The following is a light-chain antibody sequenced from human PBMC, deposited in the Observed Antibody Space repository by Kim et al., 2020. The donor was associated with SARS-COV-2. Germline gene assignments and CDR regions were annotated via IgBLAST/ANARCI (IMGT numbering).Light chain of an antibody. CDR2: WAS. Sequence: DIVMTQSPDSLAVSLGERATINCKSSQSVLYSSNNKNYLAWYQQKPGQPPKLLIYWASTRESGVPDRFSGSGSGTDFTLTISSLQAEDVAVYYCQQYDSTPPYNFGQGTKLEI. CDR3: QQYDSTPPYN. J-gene: IGKJ2*01. V-gene: IGKV4-1*01. CDR1: QSVLYSSNNKNY.